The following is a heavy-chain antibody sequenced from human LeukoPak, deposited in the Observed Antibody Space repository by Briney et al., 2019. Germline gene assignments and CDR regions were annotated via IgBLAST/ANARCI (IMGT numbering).Heavy chain of an antibody. Sequence: SETLSLTCTVSGGSISSGDYYWSWIRQPPGKGLEWIGYIYYSGSTYYNPSLKSRVTISVDTSKNQFSLKLSSVTAADTAVYYCAREPRYYYDSSGNTGAWGQGTLVTVSS. CDR2: IYYSGST. V-gene: IGHV4-30-4*01. D-gene: IGHD3-22*01. CDR3: AREPRYYYDSSGNTGA. CDR1: GGSISSGDYY. J-gene: IGHJ4*02.